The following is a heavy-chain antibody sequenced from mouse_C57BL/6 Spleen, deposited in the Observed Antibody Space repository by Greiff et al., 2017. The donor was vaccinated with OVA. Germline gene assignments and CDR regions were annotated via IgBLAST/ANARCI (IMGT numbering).Heavy chain of an antibody. CDR3: ARGGFDYYGSSYDAMDY. D-gene: IGHD1-1*01. V-gene: IGHV14-3*01. J-gene: IGHJ4*01. CDR2: IDPANGNT. Sequence: VQLKQSVAELVRPGASVKLSCTASGFNIKNTYMHWVKQRPEQGLEWIGRIDPANGNTKYAPKFQGKATITADTSSNTAYLQLSSLTSEDTAIYYCARGGFDYYGSSYDAMDYWGQGTSVTVSS. CDR1: GFNIKNTY.